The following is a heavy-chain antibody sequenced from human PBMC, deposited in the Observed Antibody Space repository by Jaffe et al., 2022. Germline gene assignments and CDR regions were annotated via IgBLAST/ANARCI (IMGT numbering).Heavy chain of an antibody. D-gene: IGHD3-10*01. CDR3: ARDGIQVLWFRDTSNWFDP. CDR1: GYTFTGYY. V-gene: IGHV1-2*06. Sequence: QVQLVQSGAEVKKPGASVKVSCKASGYTFTGYYMHWVRQAPGQGLEWMGRINPNSGGTNYAQKFQGRVTMTRDTSISTAYMELSRLRSDDTAVYYCARDGIQVLWFRDTSNWFDPWGQGTLVTVSS. J-gene: IGHJ5*02. CDR2: INPNSGGT.